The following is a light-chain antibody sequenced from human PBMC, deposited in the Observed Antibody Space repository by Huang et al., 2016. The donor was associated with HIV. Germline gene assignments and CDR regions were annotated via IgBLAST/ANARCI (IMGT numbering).Light chain of an antibody. CDR3: LQLNSYPVT. CDR1: QGIRSD. CDR2: AAS. V-gene: IGKV1-9*01. Sequence: IQLTQSPSSLSASFGARVTITCRPSQGIRSDLAWYQQKPGTAPKLLIYAASTLERGVPSRFNGSVSGTDFTLTINNLQPEDFATYYCLQLNSYPVTFGPGTNVDV. J-gene: IGKJ3*01.